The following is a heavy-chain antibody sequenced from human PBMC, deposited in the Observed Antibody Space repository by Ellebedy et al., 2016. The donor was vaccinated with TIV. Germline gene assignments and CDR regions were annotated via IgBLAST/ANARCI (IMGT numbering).Heavy chain of an antibody. CDR3: ARSRYCSSASQGFLDY. CDR2: IKQDGSDN. D-gene: IGHD2-2*01. J-gene: IGHJ4*02. V-gene: IGHV3-7*03. Sequence: GESLKISCAASGFTFSNYWMTWVRQAPGQGLEWVANIKQDGSDNYYVDSVKGRFTISRNNAKNSLYLQMNSLRAEDTAVYYCARSRYCSSASQGFLDYWGQGALVTVSS. CDR1: GFTFSNYW.